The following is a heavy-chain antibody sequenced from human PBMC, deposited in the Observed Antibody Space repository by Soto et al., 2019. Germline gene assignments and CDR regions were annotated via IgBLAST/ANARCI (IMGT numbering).Heavy chain of an antibody. J-gene: IGHJ4*02. CDR3: ARADALTGTTQFYFDY. D-gene: IGHD1-1*01. V-gene: IGHV1-18*01. CDR1: GYTFTMYG. CDR2: ISAYNGHP. Sequence: GASVKVSCKASGYTFTMYGISWVRQAPGQGLLWMGWISAYNGHPNYAQNFQDRVTVTTDTSTNTAYMELRSLRSDDTAVYSCARADALTGTTQFYFDYWGQGTPVTVSS.